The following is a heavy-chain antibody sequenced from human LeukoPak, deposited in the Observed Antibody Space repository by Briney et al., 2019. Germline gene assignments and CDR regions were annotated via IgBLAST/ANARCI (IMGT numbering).Heavy chain of an antibody. D-gene: IGHD3-10*01. CDR1: GFTFSSYA. Sequence: GSLRLSCAASGFTFSSYAMSWVRQAPGKGLEWVSAISGSGGSTYYADSVKGRFTISRGNSKNTLYLQMNSLRAEDTAVYYCAKEVGGAARYYYYMDVWGKGTTVTVSS. CDR2: ISGSGGST. CDR3: AKEVGGAARYYYYMDV. J-gene: IGHJ6*03. V-gene: IGHV3-23*01.